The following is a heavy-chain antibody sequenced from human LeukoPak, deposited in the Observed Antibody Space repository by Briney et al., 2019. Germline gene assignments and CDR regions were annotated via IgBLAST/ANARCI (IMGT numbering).Heavy chain of an antibody. CDR3: AKPKYGSGSHHDY. J-gene: IGHJ4*02. CDR2: ISGSGGST. D-gene: IGHD3-10*01. V-gene: IGHV3-23*01. CDR1: GFTFSSYA. Sequence: TGGSLRLSCAASGFTFSSYAMSWVRQAPGKGLEWVSAISGSGGSTYYADSVKGRFTISRDNSKNTLYLQMNSLRAEDTAVYYCAKPKYGSGSHHDYWGQGTLVTVSS.